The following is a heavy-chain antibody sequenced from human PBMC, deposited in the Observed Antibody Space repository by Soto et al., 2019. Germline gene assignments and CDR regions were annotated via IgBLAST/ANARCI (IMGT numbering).Heavy chain of an antibody. Sequence: QVQLVQSGAEVKKPGASVKVSCKASGYTFTSYGITWVRQAPGQGLEYMGWISAYNGNTNYAQKLQGRVTMTTDTXXSXAXKELRSLRSDDTAVYYWARGGASCSGGNCPYNWFDPWGQGTLVTVSS. CDR3: ARGGASCSGGNCPYNWFDP. D-gene: IGHD2-15*01. CDR1: GYTFTSYG. CDR2: ISAYNGNT. J-gene: IGHJ5*02. V-gene: IGHV1-18*01.